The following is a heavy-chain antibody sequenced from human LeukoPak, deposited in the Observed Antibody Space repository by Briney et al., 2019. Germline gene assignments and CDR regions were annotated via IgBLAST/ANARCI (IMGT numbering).Heavy chain of an antibody. CDR1: GFTFDDYG. J-gene: IGHJ4*02. V-gene: IGHV3-20*04. CDR3: TTDGVGYSPSYYFDY. CDR2: INWNGGST. Sequence: GGSLRLSCAASGFTFDDYGMSWVRQAPGKGLEWVSGINWNGGSTGYADSVKGRFTISRDNAKNSLYLQMNSLRAEDTALYYCTTDGVGYSPSYYFDYWGQGTLVTVSS. D-gene: IGHD2-8*01.